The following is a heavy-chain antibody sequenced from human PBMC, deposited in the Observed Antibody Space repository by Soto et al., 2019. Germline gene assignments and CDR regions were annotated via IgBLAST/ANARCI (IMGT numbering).Heavy chain of an antibody. D-gene: IGHD7-27*01. Sequence: PSETLSLTCTVSGGSISIGDYYWSWIRQPPGKGLEWIGYIYYSGSTYYNPSLKSRVTISVDTSKNQFSLKLSSVTAADTAVYYCASTLTQDAFDIWGQGTMVTVSS. J-gene: IGHJ3*02. CDR3: ASTLTQDAFDI. CDR2: IYYSGST. CDR1: GGSISIGDYY. V-gene: IGHV4-30-4*01.